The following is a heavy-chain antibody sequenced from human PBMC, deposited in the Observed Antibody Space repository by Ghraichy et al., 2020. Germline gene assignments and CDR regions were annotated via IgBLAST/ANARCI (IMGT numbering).Heavy chain of an antibody. CDR2: INHSGST. CDR3: ARKWGLRFLEWLPQRGGGMDV. Sequence: SETLSLTCAVYGGSFSGYYWSWIRQPPGKGLEWIGEINHSGSTNYNPSLKSRVTISVDTSKNQFSLKLSSVTAADTAVYYCARKWGLRFLEWLPQRGGGMDVWGQGTTVTVSS. D-gene: IGHD3-3*01. CDR1: GGSFSGYY. J-gene: IGHJ6*02. V-gene: IGHV4-34*01.